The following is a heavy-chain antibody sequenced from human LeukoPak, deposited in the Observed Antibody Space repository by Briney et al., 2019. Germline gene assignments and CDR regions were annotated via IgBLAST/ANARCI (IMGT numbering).Heavy chain of an antibody. CDR1: GFTFSSYA. Sequence: AGGSLRLSCAASGFTFSSYAMSWVRQAPGKGLEWVSAISGSGGSTYYADSVKGRFTISRDNSKNTLYLQMNSLRAEDTAVYYCAKSGLRYFDWLLSPTHAFDIWGQGTMVTVSS. J-gene: IGHJ3*02. V-gene: IGHV3-23*01. D-gene: IGHD3-9*01. CDR3: AKSGLRYFDWLLSPTHAFDI. CDR2: ISGSGGST.